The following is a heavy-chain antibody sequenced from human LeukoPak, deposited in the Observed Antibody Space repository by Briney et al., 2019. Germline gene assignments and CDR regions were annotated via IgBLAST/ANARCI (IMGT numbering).Heavy chain of an antibody. Sequence: GASVKVSCKVSGYTLTELSMHWVRQAPGKGLEWMGGFDPEDGERIYAQKFQGRVTMTEDTSTDTAYMELSSLRSEDTAVYYCATALMTPNAFDIWGQGTMVTVTS. J-gene: IGHJ3*02. D-gene: IGHD2-15*01. CDR1: GYTLTELS. V-gene: IGHV1-24*01. CDR2: FDPEDGER. CDR3: ATALMTPNAFDI.